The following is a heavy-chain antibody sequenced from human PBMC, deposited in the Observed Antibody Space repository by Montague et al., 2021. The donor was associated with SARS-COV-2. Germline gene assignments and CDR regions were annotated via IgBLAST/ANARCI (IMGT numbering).Heavy chain of an antibody. CDR3: ARHRRGGVVVAATSRFDP. D-gene: IGHD2-15*01. CDR1: GGSVSSSGYY. Sequence: SETLSLTCTVSGGSVSSSGYYWGWIRQPPGKGLEWIGSIYFSGSSYYNSSLKSRVSISVDTSKNQFSLRLSSVTSADTAVYYCARHRRGGVVVAATSRFDPWGQGTLVTVSS. J-gene: IGHJ5*02. CDR2: IYFSGSS. V-gene: IGHV4-39*01.